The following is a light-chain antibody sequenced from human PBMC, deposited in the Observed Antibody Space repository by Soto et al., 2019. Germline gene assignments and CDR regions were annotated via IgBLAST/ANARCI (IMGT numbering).Light chain of an antibody. CDR3: QQYGSSPPNT. V-gene: IGKV3-20*01. J-gene: IGKJ3*01. CDR1: QSVSSSY. Sequence: EIVLTQPPGTLSLSLGERATLSCRASQSVSSSYLAWYQQKPGQAPRLLIYGASSRATGIPDRFSGSGSGTDFTLTISRLGPEDFAVYYCQQYGSSPPNTFGPGTKVDIK. CDR2: GAS.